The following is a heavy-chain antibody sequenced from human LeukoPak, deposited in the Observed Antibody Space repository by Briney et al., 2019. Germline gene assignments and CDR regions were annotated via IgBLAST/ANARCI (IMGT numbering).Heavy chain of an antibody. D-gene: IGHD6-13*01. CDR3: ARMPAANY. J-gene: IGHJ4*02. Sequence: SETLSLTCTVSGYSISSGYYWGWIRQPPGKGLECIGSILHSGITHYNPSLESRVTISVDTSKNQFSLRLSSVTAADTAVYFCARMPAANYWGQGTLVTVSS. CDR2: ILHSGIT. V-gene: IGHV4-38-2*02. CDR1: GYSISSGYY.